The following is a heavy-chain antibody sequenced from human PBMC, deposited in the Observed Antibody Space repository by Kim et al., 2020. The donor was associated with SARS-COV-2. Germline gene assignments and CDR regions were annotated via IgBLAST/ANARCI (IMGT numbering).Heavy chain of an antibody. V-gene: IGHV3-74*01. CDR2: INSDGSST. J-gene: IGHJ4*02. CDR3: AREVDTAMVIDY. Sequence: GGSLRLSCAASGFTFSSYWMHWVRQAPGKGLVWVSRINSDGSSTSYADSVKGRFTISRDNAKNTLYLQMNSLRAEDTAVYYCAREVDTAMVIDYWGQGTLVTVSS. CDR1: GFTFSSYW. D-gene: IGHD5-18*01.